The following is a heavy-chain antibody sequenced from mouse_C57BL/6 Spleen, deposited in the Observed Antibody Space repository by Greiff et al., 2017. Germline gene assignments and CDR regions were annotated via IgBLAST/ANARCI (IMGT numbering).Heavy chain of an antibody. Sequence: VQLQQSGAELVKPGASVKISCKASGYAFSSYWMNWVKQRPGKGLEWIGQIYPGDGDTNYNGKFKGKATLTADKSSSTAYMQLSSLNSEDSAVYFCARAYYSNYGGFAYWGQGTLVTVSA. J-gene: IGHJ3*01. V-gene: IGHV1-80*01. CDR1: GYAFSSYW. CDR2: IYPGDGDT. CDR3: ARAYYSNYGGFAY. D-gene: IGHD2-5*01.